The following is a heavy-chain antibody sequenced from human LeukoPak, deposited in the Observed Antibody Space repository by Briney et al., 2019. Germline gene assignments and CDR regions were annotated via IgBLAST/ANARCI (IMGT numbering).Heavy chain of an antibody. J-gene: IGHJ6*03. CDR1: GYSFTSYW. CDR2: IYPGDSDT. V-gene: IGHV5-51*01. CDR3: ARHRTLDRGGYYYMDV. Sequence: GESLKISCKGSGYSFTSYWIGWVRQMPGKGLEWMGIIYPGDSDTRYSPSFQGQVTISADKSISTAYLQWSSLTASDTAMYYFARHRTLDRGGYYYMDVWGKGTTVTVSS. D-gene: IGHD1-14*01.